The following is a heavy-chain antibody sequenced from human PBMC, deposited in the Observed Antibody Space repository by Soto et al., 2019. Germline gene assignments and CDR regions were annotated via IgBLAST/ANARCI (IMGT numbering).Heavy chain of an antibody. CDR2: ISGYNANT. J-gene: IGHJ4*02. CDR3: ARNPVQYSSPYFDY. V-gene: IGHV1-18*04. D-gene: IGHD6-13*01. Sequence: ASVKVSCKTSGYTFTRYGISWVLQAPGQGLEWMGWISGYNANTNYAQKFQGRVTMTTDTSTSTAYMELRSLRSDDTAVYYCARNPVQYSSPYFDYWGQGTLVTVSS. CDR1: GYTFTRYG.